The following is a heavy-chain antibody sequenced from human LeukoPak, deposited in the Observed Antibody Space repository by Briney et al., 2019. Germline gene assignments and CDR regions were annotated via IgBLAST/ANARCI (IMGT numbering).Heavy chain of an antibody. J-gene: IGHJ1*01. Sequence: GGSLRLSCAASGFTFSTYTMNWVRQAPGKGLEWVSCISSGGTYIYYADSVKGRSTISRDNAKNSLYLQMNSLRAEDTAVYYCAKAIYSGSYYGLYFQHWGQGTLVTVSS. D-gene: IGHD1-26*01. CDR2: ISSGGTYI. CDR3: AKAIYSGSYYGLYFQH. V-gene: IGHV3-21*01. CDR1: GFTFSTYT.